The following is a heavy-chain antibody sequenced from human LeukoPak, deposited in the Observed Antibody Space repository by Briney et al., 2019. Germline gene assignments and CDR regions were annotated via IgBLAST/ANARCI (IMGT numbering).Heavy chain of an antibody. Sequence: GGSLRLSCAASGFTFSDYYMSWIRQAPGKGLEWVSYISSSGSTIYYADSVKGRFTISRDNAKNSLYLQMSSLRAEDTAVYYCAREPAGDTAMVTGWGRGTLVTVSS. CDR3: AREPAGDTAMVTG. CDR1: GFTFSDYY. CDR2: ISSSGSTI. D-gene: IGHD5-18*01. J-gene: IGHJ4*02. V-gene: IGHV3-11*01.